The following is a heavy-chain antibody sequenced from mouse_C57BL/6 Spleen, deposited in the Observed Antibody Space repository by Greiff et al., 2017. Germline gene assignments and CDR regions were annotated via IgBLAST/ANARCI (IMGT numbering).Heavy chain of an antibody. CDR3: ARDRRGFAY. CDR2: ISYDGSN. CDR1: GYSITSGYY. Sequence: DVKLVESGPGLVKPSQSLSLTCSVTGYSITSGYYWNWIRQFPGNKLEWMGYISYDGSNNYNPSLKNRISITRDTSKNQFFLKLNSVTTKDTATYYCARDRRGFAYWGQGTLVTVSA. V-gene: IGHV3-6*01. J-gene: IGHJ3*01.